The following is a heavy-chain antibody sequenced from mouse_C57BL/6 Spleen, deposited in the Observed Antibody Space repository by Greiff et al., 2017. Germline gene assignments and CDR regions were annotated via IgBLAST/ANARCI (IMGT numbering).Heavy chain of an antibody. J-gene: IGHJ2*01. CDR1: GYTFTSYW. CDR3: VRLLSSTGNFDY. CDR2: IYPSNGGT. D-gene: IGHD2-10*01. Sequence: QVQLQQPGTELVKPGASVKLSCKASGYTFTSYWMHWVKQRPGQGLEWIGNIYPSNGGTNYNEKFKSKATLTVDKSSSTAYMQLSSLTSEDSAVYYCVRLLSSTGNFDYWGQGTTLTVSS. V-gene: IGHV1-53*01.